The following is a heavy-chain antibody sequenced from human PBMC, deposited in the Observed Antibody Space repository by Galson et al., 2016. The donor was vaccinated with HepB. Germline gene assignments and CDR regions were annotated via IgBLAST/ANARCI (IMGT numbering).Heavy chain of an antibody. V-gene: IGHV4-4*07. D-gene: IGHD2/OR15-2a*01. CDR2: IYSTGRT. J-gene: IGHJ5*02. CDR3: ARVPKTGYYFDP. CDR1: GGSIDNYY. Sequence: SETLSLTCTVSGGSIDNYYRSWIRQPPGKELQYIGRIYSTGRTDYNPSLKGRVTISVDTSKTQFSLKLTSMTAADTAVYYCARVPKTGYYFDPWGQGTLVTVSS.